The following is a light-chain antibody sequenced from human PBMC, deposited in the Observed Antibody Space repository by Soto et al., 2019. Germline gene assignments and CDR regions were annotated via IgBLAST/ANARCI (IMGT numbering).Light chain of an antibody. CDR2: EVT. J-gene: IGLJ2*01. CDR3: SSFAGGGNPLL. V-gene: IGLV2-8*01. CDR1: SSDVGGYNY. Sequence: QSALTQPPSASGSLGQSVTISCTGTSSDVGGYNYVSWHQQHPGKAPKVMIYEVTKRPPGVPDRFSDSKSGTAASLTVSGLQAEDEADYYCSSFAGGGNPLLLGGGTKLTVL.